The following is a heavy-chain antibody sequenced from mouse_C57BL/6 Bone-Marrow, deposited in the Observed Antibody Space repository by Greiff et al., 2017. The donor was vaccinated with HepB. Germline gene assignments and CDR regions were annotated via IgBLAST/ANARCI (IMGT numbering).Heavy chain of an antibody. CDR2: IRSKSSNYAT. D-gene: IGHD1-1*01. J-gene: IGHJ4*01. CDR3: VSHYGSSYGYAMDY. Sequence: EAGGGLVQPKGSLKLSCAASGFTFNTYAMHWVRQAPGKGLEWVARIRSKSSNYATYYADSVKDRFTISRDDSQSMLYLQMNNLKTEDTAMYYCVSHYGSSYGYAMDYWGQGTSVTVSS. V-gene: IGHV10-3*01. CDR1: GFTFNTYA.